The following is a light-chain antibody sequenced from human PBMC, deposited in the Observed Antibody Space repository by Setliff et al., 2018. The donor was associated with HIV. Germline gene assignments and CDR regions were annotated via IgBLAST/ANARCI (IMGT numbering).Light chain of an antibody. V-gene: IGLV2-14*01. CDR3: SSYAITNTLP. Sequence: QSVLTQPASVSGSPEQSITISCTGTSSDIGGYSYVSWYQQHPGKAPKLIIYEVSNRPSGVSNRFSGSKSGYTASLTISGLQAEDEADYYCSSYAITNTLPFGTGTKV. CDR2: EVS. J-gene: IGLJ1*01. CDR1: SSDIGGYSY.